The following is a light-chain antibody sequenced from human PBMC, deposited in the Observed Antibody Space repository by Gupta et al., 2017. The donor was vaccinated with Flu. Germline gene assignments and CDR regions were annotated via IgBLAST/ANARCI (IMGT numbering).Light chain of an antibody. V-gene: IGLV3-21*02. CDR1: NIGSKS. CDR3: QVWDSSGDHRAV. CDR2: DDS. J-gene: IGLJ3*02. Sequence: SYVLTQSPSVSVAPGETARITCGGINIGSKSVHWYQQRPGQAPVLVVYDDSGRPSGIPERLSGSNSGNTATLTIYRVEAGDEADYYCQVWDSSGDHRAVFGGGTKLTVL.